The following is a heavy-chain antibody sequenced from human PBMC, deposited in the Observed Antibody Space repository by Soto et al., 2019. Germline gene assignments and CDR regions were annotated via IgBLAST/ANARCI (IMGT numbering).Heavy chain of an antibody. CDR2: ISSSSSYI. D-gene: IGHD4-17*01. V-gene: IGHV3-21*01. Sequence: EVQLVESGGGLVKPGGSLRLSCAASGFTFSSYSMNWVRQAPGKGLEWVSSISSSSSYIYYADSVKGRFTISRDNAKNSLYLQMNSLRAEDTAVYYCAREQDYGAGNFDPWGQGTLVTVSS. CDR1: GFTFSSYS. J-gene: IGHJ5*02. CDR3: AREQDYGAGNFDP.